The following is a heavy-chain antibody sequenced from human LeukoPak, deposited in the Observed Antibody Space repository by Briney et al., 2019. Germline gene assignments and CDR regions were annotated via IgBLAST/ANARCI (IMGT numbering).Heavy chain of an antibody. D-gene: IGHD6-13*01. CDR3: ARVSGRPYSSTRLDF. V-gene: IGHV4-30-2*01. Sequence: SQTLSLTCTVSGGSIASGDYYWSWIRQPPGMGLEWIADINHFGSAYYNSSLKSRLTISIDGSKNYFSLNLKSVTAADTAVYFCARVSGRPYSSTRLDFWGQGTLVTVSS. CDR2: INHFGSA. J-gene: IGHJ4*02. CDR1: GGSIASGDYY.